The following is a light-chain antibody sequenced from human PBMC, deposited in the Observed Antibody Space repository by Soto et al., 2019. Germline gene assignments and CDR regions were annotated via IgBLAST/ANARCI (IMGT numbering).Light chain of an antibody. J-gene: IGLJ2*01. Sequence: QAVVTQPPSVSGAPGQRVTISCTGSSSNIGSGYDVHWYQQAPGTAPRLLISGNSNRPSGVPDRFSGSKSATSASLAITGLQRDDEADYYCQSYDSSLSAVVFGGGTKLTVL. CDR2: GNS. CDR3: QSYDSSLSAVV. CDR1: SSNIGSGYD. V-gene: IGLV1-40*01.